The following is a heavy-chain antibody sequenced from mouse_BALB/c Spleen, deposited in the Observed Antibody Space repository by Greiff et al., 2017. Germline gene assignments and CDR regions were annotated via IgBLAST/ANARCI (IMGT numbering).Heavy chain of an antibody. D-gene: IGHD1-1*01. Sequence: EVQRVESGGGLVQPGGSRKLSCAASGFTFSSFGMHWVRQAPEKGLEWVAYISSGSSTIYYADTVKGRFTISRDNPKNTLFLQMTSLRSEDTAMYYCARSYGSSYPFDYWGQGTTLTVSS. CDR2: ISSGSSTI. CDR3: ARSYGSSYPFDY. J-gene: IGHJ2*01. CDR1: GFTFSSFG. V-gene: IGHV5-17*02.